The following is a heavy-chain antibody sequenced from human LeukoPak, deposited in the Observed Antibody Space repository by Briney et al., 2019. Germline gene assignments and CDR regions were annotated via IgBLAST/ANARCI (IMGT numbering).Heavy chain of an antibody. CDR2: INPSGGST. J-gene: IGHJ4*02. V-gene: IGHV1-46*01. CDR3: ARSRAPIAVAAV. CDR1: GYTFTSYY. Sequence: ASVKVSCKASGYTFTSYYMHWVRQAPGQGLEWMGIINPSGGSTSYAQKFQGRVTMTRDTSTSTVYMELRSLRSDDTAVCYCARSRAPIAVAAVWGQGTLVTVSS. D-gene: IGHD6-19*01.